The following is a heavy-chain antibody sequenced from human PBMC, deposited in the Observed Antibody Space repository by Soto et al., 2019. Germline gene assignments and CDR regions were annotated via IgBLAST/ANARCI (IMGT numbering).Heavy chain of an antibody. D-gene: IGHD3-22*01. V-gene: IGHV3-30*18. CDR2: ISYDGSNK. J-gene: IGHJ3*02. CDR3: AKLSYYDSARQPAFDI. CDR1: GFTFSSYG. Sequence: QVQLVESGGGVVQPGRSLRLSCAASGFTFSSYGMHWVRQAPGKGLEWVAVISYDGSNKYYADSVKGRFTISRDNSKNTLYLQMNSLRAEDTAVYYWAKLSYYDSARQPAFDIWGQGTMVTVSS.